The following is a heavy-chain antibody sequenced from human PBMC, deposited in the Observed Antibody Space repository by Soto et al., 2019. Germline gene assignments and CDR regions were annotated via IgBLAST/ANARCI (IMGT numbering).Heavy chain of an antibody. Sequence: PGGSLRLSCAASGFTFSSYAMSWVRQAPGKGLEWVSAISGSGGSTYYADSVRGRFTISRDNSKNTLYLQMNSLRAEDTAVYYCAKTGYFDWLPPSPFDYWGQGTLVTVSS. D-gene: IGHD3-9*01. CDR2: ISGSGGST. CDR1: GFTFSSYA. V-gene: IGHV3-23*01. J-gene: IGHJ4*02. CDR3: AKTGYFDWLPPSPFDY.